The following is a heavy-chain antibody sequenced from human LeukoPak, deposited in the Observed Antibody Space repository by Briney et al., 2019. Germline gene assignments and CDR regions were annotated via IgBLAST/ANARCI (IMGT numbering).Heavy chain of an antibody. D-gene: IGHD5-12*01. CDR2: IFYSGST. Sequence: SETLSLTCTVSGGSISSGNYYWGWIRQPPGKGLEWIGSIFYSGSTYYNPSLKSRVTISVDTSNNQFSLELTSVTSADTAVYYCARRLYSPASFDIWGQGTMVTVSS. CDR1: GGSISSGNYY. CDR3: ARRLYSPASFDI. V-gene: IGHV4-39*01. J-gene: IGHJ3*02.